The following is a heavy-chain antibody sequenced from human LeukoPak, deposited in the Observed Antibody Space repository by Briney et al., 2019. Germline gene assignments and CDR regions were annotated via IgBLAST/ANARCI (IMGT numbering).Heavy chain of an antibody. V-gene: IGHV3-30*04. J-gene: IGHJ1*01. CDR3: ATIFKSKPWAPQEPYFQP. Sequence: GGSLRLSCAASGFTFSSYAMHWVRQAPGKGLEWVAVISYDGSNKYYADSVKGRFTISRDNSKNTLYLQMNSLRAEDTAVYYCATIFKSKPWAPQEPYFQPWGQGTLVTVSS. CDR2: ISYDGSNK. D-gene: IGHD2-21*01. CDR1: GFTFSSYA.